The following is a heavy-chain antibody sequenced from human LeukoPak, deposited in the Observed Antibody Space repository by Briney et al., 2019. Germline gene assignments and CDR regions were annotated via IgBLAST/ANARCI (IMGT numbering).Heavy chain of an antibody. D-gene: IGHD2-15*01. CDR2: ISNNGGYT. CDR1: GFTFSSNY. CDR3: AKQLGYCSDGSCYFPY. Sequence: GGSLRLSCAASGFTFSSNYMSWVRQAPGKGLEWVSAISNNGGYTYYADSVQGWFTISRDNSKSTLCLQMNSLRAEDTAVYYCAKQLGYCSDGSCYFPYWGQGTLVTVSS. V-gene: IGHV3-23*01. J-gene: IGHJ4*02.